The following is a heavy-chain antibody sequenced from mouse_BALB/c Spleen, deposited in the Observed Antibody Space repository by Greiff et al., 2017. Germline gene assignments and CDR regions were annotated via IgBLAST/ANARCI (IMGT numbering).Heavy chain of an antibody. CDR1: GYTLTSYV. D-gene: IGHD2-10*01. Sequence: VQLQQSGPELVKPGASVKMSCKASGYTLTSYVMHWVKQKPGQGLEWIGYINPYNDGTKYNEKFKGKATLTSDKSSSTAYMELSSLTSEDSAVYYCARSGAYYGNYGFAYWGQGTLVTVSA. J-gene: IGHJ3*01. CDR3: ARSGAYYGNYGFAY. CDR2: INPYNDGT. V-gene: IGHV1-14*01.